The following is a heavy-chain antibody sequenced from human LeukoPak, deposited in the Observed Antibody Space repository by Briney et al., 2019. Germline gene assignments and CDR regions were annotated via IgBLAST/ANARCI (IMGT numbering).Heavy chain of an antibody. D-gene: IGHD2-15*01. CDR2: INPNSGGT. V-gene: IGHV1-2*02. J-gene: IGHJ4*02. CDR1: GYTFTGYY. Sequence: GASVKVSCTASGYTFTGYYMHWVRQAPGQGLEWMGWINPNSGGTNYAQKFQGRVTMTRDTSISTAYMELSRLRSDDTAVYYCARDCFMGSGGSCYSDYWGQGTLVTVSS. CDR3: ARDCFMGSGGSCYSDY.